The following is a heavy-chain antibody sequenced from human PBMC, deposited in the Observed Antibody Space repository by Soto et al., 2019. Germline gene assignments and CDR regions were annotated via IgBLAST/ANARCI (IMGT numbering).Heavy chain of an antibody. J-gene: IGHJ4*02. D-gene: IGHD6-13*01. Sequence: QVHLVQSGAEVKKPGASVKVSCKASGYLFINYYIHWVRQTPGQGLEWIGIINPNGGSTNYAQKFRGRVTMARDTSTSTVYMDLSSLRSDDTAVYSGARDVSAAVYWGQGNLVSVSS. CDR1: GYLFINYY. V-gene: IGHV1-46*01. CDR3: ARDVSAAVY. CDR2: INPNGGST.